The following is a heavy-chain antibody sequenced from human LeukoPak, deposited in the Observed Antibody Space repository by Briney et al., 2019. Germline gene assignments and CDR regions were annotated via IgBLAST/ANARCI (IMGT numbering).Heavy chain of an antibody. CDR1: GFIFSSYS. Sequence: GGSLRLSCAASGFIFSSYSMNWVRQAPGKGLAWVSYIDKRSNNIYYAGSVKGRFTISRDNAKNSLYLQMNSLRDEDTAVYFCARVGYSGWDFDYWGQGTLVTVSS. J-gene: IGHJ4*02. CDR3: ARVGYSGWDFDY. V-gene: IGHV3-48*02. CDR2: IDKRSNNI. D-gene: IGHD5-12*01.